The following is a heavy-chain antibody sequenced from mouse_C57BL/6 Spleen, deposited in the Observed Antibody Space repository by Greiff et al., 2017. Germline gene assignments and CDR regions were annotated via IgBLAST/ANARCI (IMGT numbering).Heavy chain of an antibody. D-gene: IGHD2-3*01. CDR1: GFTFSDYY. V-gene: IGHV5-16*01. Sequence: DVMLVESEGGLVQPGSSMKLSCTASGFTFSDYYMAWVRQVPEKGLEWVANINYDGSSTYYLDSLKSRFIISRDNAKNILYLQMSSLKSEDTATYYCARDRGDGYYFWYFDVWGTGTTVTVSS. J-gene: IGHJ1*03. CDR3: ARDRGDGYYFWYFDV. CDR2: INYDGSST.